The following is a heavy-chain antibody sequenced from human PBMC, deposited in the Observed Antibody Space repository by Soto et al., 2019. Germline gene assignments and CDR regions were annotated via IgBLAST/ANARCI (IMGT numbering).Heavy chain of an antibody. Sequence: SETLSLTCTVSGGSISSGGYYWSWIRQHPGKGLEWIGYIYYSGSTYYNPSLKSRVTISVDTSKNQFSLKLSSVTAADTAVYYCARNPRGTGTKDAFDIWGQGTMVTV. D-gene: IGHD3-16*01. CDR1: GGSISSGGYY. J-gene: IGHJ3*02. CDR3: ARNPRGTGTKDAFDI. CDR2: IYYSGST. V-gene: IGHV4-31*03.